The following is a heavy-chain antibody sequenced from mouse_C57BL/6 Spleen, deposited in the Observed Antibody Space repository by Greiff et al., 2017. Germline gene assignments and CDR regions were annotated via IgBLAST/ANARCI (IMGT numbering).Heavy chain of an antibody. CDR3: ARLRGDYDGGYAMDY. CDR2: ISSGGSYT. CDR1: GFTFSSYG. J-gene: IGHJ4*01. Sequence: EVKLMESGGDLVKPGGSLKLSCAASGFTFSSYGMSWVRQTPDKRLEWVATISSGGSYTYYPDSVKGRFTISRDNAKNTLYLQMSSLKSEDTAMYYGARLRGDYDGGYAMDYWGQGTSVTVSS. V-gene: IGHV5-6*01. D-gene: IGHD2-4*01.